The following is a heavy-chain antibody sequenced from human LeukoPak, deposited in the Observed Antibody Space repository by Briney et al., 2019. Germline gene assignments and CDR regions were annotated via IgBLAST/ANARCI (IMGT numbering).Heavy chain of an antibody. D-gene: IGHD3-16*02. CDR2: INPSGGST. V-gene: IGHV1-46*01. CDR3: ARGGPLAYYYYYMDV. CDR1: GYTFTSYY. Sequence: ASVKVSCKASGYTFTSYYMHWVRQAPGQGLEWMGIINPSGGSTSYAQKFQGRVTMTRDMSTSTVYMELSSLRSEDTAVYYCARGGPLAYYYYYMDVWGKGTTVTVSS. J-gene: IGHJ6*03.